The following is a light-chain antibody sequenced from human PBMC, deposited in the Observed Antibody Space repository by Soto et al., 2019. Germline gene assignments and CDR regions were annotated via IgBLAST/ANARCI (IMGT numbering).Light chain of an antibody. V-gene: IGLV1-44*01. Sequence: QSALTQPPSASGTPGQRVTISCSGSSSNIGSNTVNWYQQLPGTAPKLLIYSNNQRPSGVPDRFSGSKSGTSASLAISGLQSEDEADYYCAAWDDSVVVFGGGTKLTVL. CDR3: AAWDDSVVV. J-gene: IGLJ2*01. CDR1: SSNIGSNT. CDR2: SNN.